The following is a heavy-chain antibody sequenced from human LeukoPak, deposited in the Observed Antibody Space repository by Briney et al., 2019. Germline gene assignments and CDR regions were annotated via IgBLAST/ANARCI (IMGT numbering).Heavy chain of an antibody. V-gene: IGHV3-74*01. CDR1: GFSFSSYW. D-gene: IGHD4/OR15-4a*01. Sequence: GGSLRLSCAASGFSFSSYWMHWVRQAPGKGLVWVSRIKSDGSSTNYADSVKGRFTISRDSAKNTLYLQMNSLRAEDTAVYYCARAMVPLFDYWGQGTLVTVSS. CDR3: ARAMVPLFDY. J-gene: IGHJ4*02. CDR2: IKSDGSST.